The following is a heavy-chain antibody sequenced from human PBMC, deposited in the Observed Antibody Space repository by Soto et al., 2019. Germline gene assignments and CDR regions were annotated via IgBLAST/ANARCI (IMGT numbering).Heavy chain of an antibody. Sequence: GSLRLSCAASGFTFSSYSMNWVRQAPGKGLEWVSSISSSSSYIYYADSVKGRFTISRDNAKNSLYLQMNSLRAEDTAVYYFSRDPSIVGAPPNYWGQGSLVPVSS. CDR3: SRDPSIVGAPPNY. CDR2: ISSSSSYI. V-gene: IGHV3-21*01. J-gene: IGHJ4*02. CDR1: GFTFSSYS. D-gene: IGHD1-26*01.